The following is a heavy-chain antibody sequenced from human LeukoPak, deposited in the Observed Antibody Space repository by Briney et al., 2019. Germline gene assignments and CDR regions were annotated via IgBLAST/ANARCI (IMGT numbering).Heavy chain of an antibody. CDR3: ARVRKYSSGWYDAFDI. D-gene: IGHD6-19*01. J-gene: IGHJ3*02. CDR1: GFTFSSYS. V-gene: IGHV3-21*04. CDR2: ISSSSSYI. Sequence: PGGSLRLSCAASGFTFSSYSMSWVRQAPGKGLEWVSSISSSSSYIYYADSVKGRFTISRDNAKNSLYLQMNSLRAEDTAVYYCARVRKYSSGWYDAFDIWGQGTMVTVSS.